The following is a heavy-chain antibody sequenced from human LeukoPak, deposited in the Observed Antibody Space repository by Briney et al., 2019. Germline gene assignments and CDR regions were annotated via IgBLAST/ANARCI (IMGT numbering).Heavy chain of an antibody. V-gene: IGHV4-39*07. J-gene: IGHJ5*02. CDR1: GGSISSSSYY. CDR3: AREDCSGGSCYFRRVNWFDP. CDR2: IYHSGST. D-gene: IGHD2-15*01. Sequence: SETLSLTCTVSGGSISSSSYYWGWIRQPPGKGLEWIGEIYHSGSTNYNPSLKSRVTISVDKSKNRFSLKLSSVTAADTAVYYCAREDCSGGSCYFRRVNWFDPWGQGTLVTVSS.